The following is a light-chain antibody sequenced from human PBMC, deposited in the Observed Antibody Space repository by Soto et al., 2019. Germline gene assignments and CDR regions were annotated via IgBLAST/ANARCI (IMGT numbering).Light chain of an antibody. CDR1: SGHSSYA. V-gene: IGLV4-69*01. CDR3: QTWGTGIAV. Sequence: QPVLTQSPSASASLGASVKLTCTLSSGHSSYAIAWHQQQPEKGPRYLMKLNSDGSHSKGDGIPDRFSGSSSGAERYLTISSLQSXDEXDYYCQTWGTGIAVFGGGTQLTVL. CDR2: LNSDGSH. J-gene: IGLJ7*01.